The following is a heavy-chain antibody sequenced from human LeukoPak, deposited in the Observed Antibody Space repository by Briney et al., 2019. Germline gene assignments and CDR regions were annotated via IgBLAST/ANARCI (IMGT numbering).Heavy chain of an antibody. CDR3: ARDPLAHIAVATYGAFDI. D-gene: IGHD6-19*01. J-gene: IGHJ3*02. CDR2: ISYDGSNK. V-gene: IGHV3-30-3*01. Sequence: PGGSLRLSCAASGFTFSSYAMHWVRQAPGKGLEWVAVISYDGSNKYYADSVKGRFTISRDNSKNTLYLQMNSLRAEDTAVYYCARDPLAHIAVATYGAFDIWGQGTMVTVPS. CDR1: GFTFSSYA.